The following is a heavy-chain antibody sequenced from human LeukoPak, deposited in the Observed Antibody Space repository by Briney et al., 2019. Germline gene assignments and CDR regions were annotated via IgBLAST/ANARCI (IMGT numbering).Heavy chain of an antibody. Sequence: GGSLRLSCAASGFTFSNYAVNRVRQAPGRGLEWVSRISSGGSAYYADSVTGRFTISRDNSKNALYLQMNSLRAEDTALYYCAKDVRSSTWYGTFGMDVWGLGTTVTVSS. D-gene: IGHD6-13*01. J-gene: IGHJ6*02. V-gene: IGHV3-23*01. CDR1: GFTFSNYA. CDR3: AKDVRSSTWYGTFGMDV. CDR2: ISSGGSA.